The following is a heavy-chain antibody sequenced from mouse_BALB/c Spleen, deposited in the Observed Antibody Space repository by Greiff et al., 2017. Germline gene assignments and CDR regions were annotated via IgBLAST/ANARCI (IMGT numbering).Heavy chain of an antibody. CDR3: ASHYYGRTLFY. V-gene: IGHV5-9-3*01. J-gene: IGHJ3*01. CDR1: GFTFSSYA. D-gene: IGHD1-1*01. Sequence: EVQRVESGGGLVKPGGSLKLSCAASGFTFSSYAMSWVRQTPEKRLEWVATISSGGSYTYYPDSVKGRFTISRDNANNTLYLQMSSLRSEDTAMYYCASHYYGRTLFYWGQGTLVTVSA. CDR2: ISSGGSYT.